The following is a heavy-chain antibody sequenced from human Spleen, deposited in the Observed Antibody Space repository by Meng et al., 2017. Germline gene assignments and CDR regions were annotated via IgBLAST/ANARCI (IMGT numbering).Heavy chain of an antibody. V-gene: IGHV4-34*01. CDR1: GGSFSAYD. D-gene: IGHD2-21*01. CDR3: RLAYCMGDCVDY. CDR2: INHSGST. Sequence: QVQVQQWGAGLLKPSETPSFTCAFHGGSFSAYDWSWIRQPPGKGLEWLGQINHSGSTNDNPSLKSRVTISIDTSRNQLSLKLSSVTAADTAVYYCRLAYCMGDCVDYWGQGTLVTVSS. J-gene: IGHJ4*02.